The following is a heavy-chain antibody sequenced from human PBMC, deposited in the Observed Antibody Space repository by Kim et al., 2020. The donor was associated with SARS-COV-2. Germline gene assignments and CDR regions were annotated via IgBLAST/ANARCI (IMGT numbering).Heavy chain of an antibody. V-gene: IGHV3-64D*09. CDR1: GFTFSDYP. Sequence: GGSLRLSCSASGFTFSDYPMHWVRRAPGKRLEFVSAIPSDGHATFYADSVKGRFTISRDNSKNTLYLQMSSLRPEDTAVYYCVKRLQSSGSHWSFDLWGRGTLVTVSS. CDR2: IPSDGHAT. D-gene: IGHD5-12*01. J-gene: IGHJ2*01. CDR3: VKRLQSSGSHWSFDL.